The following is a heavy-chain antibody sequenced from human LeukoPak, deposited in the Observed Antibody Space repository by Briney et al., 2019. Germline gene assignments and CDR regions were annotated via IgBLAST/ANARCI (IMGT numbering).Heavy chain of an antibody. Sequence: SETLSLTCTVSGGSISSYYWSWIRQPPGKGLEWIGYIYYSGSTNYNPSLKSRVTISVDTSKNQFSLKLSSVTAADTAVYYCARLYDILTGYLFDYWGQGTLVTVSS. CDR1: GGSISSYY. CDR2: IYYSGST. D-gene: IGHD3-9*01. V-gene: IGHV4-59*01. CDR3: ARLYDILTGYLFDY. J-gene: IGHJ4*02.